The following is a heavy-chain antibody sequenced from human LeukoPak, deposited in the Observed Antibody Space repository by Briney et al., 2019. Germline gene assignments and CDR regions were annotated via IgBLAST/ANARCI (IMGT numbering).Heavy chain of an antibody. D-gene: IGHD6-13*01. V-gene: IGHV4-59*01. CDR2: IHYSGDT. Sequence: SETLSLTCTVSRASISPYYWTWIRQPAGKGLEWIGYIHYSGDTSYSPSLKTRVTFSLETSKMQFSLKLNSVTAADTAVYYCARYAADGRTLEFWGQGTLVTVSS. CDR1: RASISPYY. J-gene: IGHJ4*02. CDR3: ARYAADGRTLEF.